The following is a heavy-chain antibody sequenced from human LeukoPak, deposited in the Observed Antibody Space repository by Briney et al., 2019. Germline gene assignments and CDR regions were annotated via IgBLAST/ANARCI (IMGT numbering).Heavy chain of an antibody. D-gene: IGHD6-13*01. Sequence: ASVKVSCKASGYTFTDYYMHWVRQAPGQGLEWMGWINPNNGGTSYAQKFQGRVTMTRDTSITTSYMEPPSLTSDDTAVYYCARGYSSPVPNFDYWGQGTLVTVSS. CDR2: INPNNGGT. V-gene: IGHV1-2*02. J-gene: IGHJ4*02. CDR3: ARGYSSPVPNFDY. CDR1: GYTFTDYY.